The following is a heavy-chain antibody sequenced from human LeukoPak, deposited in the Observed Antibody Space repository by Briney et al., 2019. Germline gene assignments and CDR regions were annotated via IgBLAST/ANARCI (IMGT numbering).Heavy chain of an antibody. CDR2: ISSSGSTI. J-gene: IGHJ4*02. Sequence: PGGSLRLSCAASGFTFSDYYMSWIRQAPGKGLEWVSYISSSGSTIYYADSVKGRFTISSDNAKNSLYLQMISLSAEDTAVYYCAGVMAGTFDYWGQGTLVTVSS. CDR1: GFTFSDYY. CDR3: AGVMAGTFDY. V-gene: IGHV3-11*04. D-gene: IGHD6-19*01.